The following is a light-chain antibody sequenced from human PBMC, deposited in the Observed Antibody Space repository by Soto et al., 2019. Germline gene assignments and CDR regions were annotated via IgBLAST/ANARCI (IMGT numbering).Light chain of an antibody. J-gene: IGKJ4*01. CDR3: QQYNDWLGT. V-gene: IGKV3-15*01. Sequence: EKLMTQSPATLSVSPGERATLSCRASQSVSSKLAWYQQKPGQAPRLLIYGASTRATGVPARFSGSGSGTEFTLTISSLQSEDFAVYYCQQYNDWLGTFGGGTKVEIK. CDR2: GAS. CDR1: QSVSSK.